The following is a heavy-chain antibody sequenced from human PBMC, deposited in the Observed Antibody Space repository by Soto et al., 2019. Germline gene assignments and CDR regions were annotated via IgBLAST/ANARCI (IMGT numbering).Heavy chain of an antibody. Sequence: GGSLRLSCAASGFTFSSYPMNWVRQAPGKGLEWVSYISSSSSTIYYADSVKGRFTISRDNAKNSLYLQMDSLRAEDTALYYCARGRSAYYFDYWGQGALVTVSS. CDR2: ISSSSSTI. V-gene: IGHV3-48*01. CDR3: ARGRSAYYFDY. CDR1: GFTFSSYP. D-gene: IGHD3-3*01. J-gene: IGHJ4*02.